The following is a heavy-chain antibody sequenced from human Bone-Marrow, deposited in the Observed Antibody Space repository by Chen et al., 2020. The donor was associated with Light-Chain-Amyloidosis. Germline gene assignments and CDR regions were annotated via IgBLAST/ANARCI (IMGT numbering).Heavy chain of an antibody. CDR3: SREFTGYDDY. J-gene: IGHJ4*02. D-gene: IGHD5-12*01. CDR1: GFTFRTSW. V-gene: IGHV3-74*01. CDR2: INPDRTRV. Sequence: DVQLLESWGGLVQPGGSLRLSCAASGFTFRTSWMHWVRQAPGKGLVWVSRINPDRTRVDYAGSVRGRFTISRDDAKSTVYLQMNSLRAEYTAVYYCSREFTGYDDYWGQGTLVTVSS.